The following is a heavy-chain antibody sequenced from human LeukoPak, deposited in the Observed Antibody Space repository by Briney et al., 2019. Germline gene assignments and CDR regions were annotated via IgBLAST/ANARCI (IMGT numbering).Heavy chain of an antibody. CDR3: ARMGGSGYYFPLSY. CDR2: IYTSGST. D-gene: IGHD3-3*01. V-gene: IGHV4-61*02. CDR1: GGSISSGGYY. J-gene: IGHJ4*02. Sequence: SQTLSLTCTVSGGSISSGGYYWSWIRQPAGKGLEWIGRIYTSGSTNYNPSLKSRVTISVDTSKNQFSLKLSSVTAADTAVYYCARMGGSGYYFPLSYWGQGTLVTVSS.